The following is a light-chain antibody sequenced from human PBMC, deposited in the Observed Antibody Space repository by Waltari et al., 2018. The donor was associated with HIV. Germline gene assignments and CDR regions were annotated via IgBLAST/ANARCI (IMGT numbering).Light chain of an antibody. CDR2: GAS. CDR3: QQYIGSPRT. J-gene: IGKJ1*01. V-gene: IGKV3-20*01. Sequence: EIALTQSPGTLSLSPGARATLSCRAGQTISSTYLAWYQQKPGQAPRLLIYGASSRATGIPDRFSGSGSGTDFTLTISSLEPEDCAVYYCQQYIGSPRTFGQGTKVELK. CDR1: QTISSTY.